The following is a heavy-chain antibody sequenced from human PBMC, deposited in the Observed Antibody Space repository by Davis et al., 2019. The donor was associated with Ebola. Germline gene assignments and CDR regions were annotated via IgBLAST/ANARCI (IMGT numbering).Heavy chain of an antibody. CDR3: ARGRGYDVTGVYFDD. Sequence: SETLSLTCAVYGGSFSGYYWSWIRQPPGKGLEWIGDIYHSGSSNLNPSLERRVTIAVDASRNQFSLKLSSVTAADTAVYYCARGRGYDVTGVYFDDWGQGIPVTVSS. CDR2: IYHSGSS. V-gene: IGHV4-34*01. D-gene: IGHD5-12*01. CDR1: GGSFSGYY. J-gene: IGHJ4*02.